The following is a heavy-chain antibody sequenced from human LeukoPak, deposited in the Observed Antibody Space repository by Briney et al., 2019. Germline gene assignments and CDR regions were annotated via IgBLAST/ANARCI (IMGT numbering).Heavy chain of an antibody. CDR1: GFTFSSYG. V-gene: IGHV3-30*18. J-gene: IGHJ4*02. Sequence: GGSLRLSCAASGFTFSSYGMHWVRQAPGKGPEWVAAISYDGSKEYYADSVKGRFSISRDNSKNTLYLQMNSLRAEDTAVFYCAKGKALLEYYFDYWGQGTLVAVSS. CDR3: AKGKALLEYYFDY. D-gene: IGHD2-15*01. CDR2: ISYDGSKE.